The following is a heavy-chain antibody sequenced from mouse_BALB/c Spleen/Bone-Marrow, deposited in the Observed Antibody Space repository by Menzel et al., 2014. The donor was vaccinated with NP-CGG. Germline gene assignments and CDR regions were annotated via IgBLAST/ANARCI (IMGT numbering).Heavy chain of an antibody. CDR1: GFNIKDTY. J-gene: IGHJ3*01. CDR2: IDPANGNT. Sequence: DVQLQESGAELVKPGASVKLSCTASGFNIKDTYMHRVKQRPEQGLEWIGRIDPANGNTKYDPKFQGKATITADTSSNTAFLRLSSLTSEDTAVYYCARNYGYGKSFAYWGQGTLVTVSA. V-gene: IGHV14-3*02. CDR3: ARNYGYGKSFAY. D-gene: IGHD2-2*01.